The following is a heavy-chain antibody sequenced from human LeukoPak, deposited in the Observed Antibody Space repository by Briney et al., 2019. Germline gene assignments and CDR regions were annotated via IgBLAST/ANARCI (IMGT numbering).Heavy chain of an antibody. Sequence: ASVKVSCKASGYTFTSYYMHWVRQAPGQGLELMGIINPSGGSTSYAQKFQGRVTMTRDKSTSTVYMAMSSLRSEDKAVYYCARDRGRFLEWLLPTGFDYWGQGNLVTVSS. D-gene: IGHD3-3*01. CDR2: INPSGGST. CDR3: ARDRGRFLEWLLPTGFDY. CDR1: GYTFTSYY. V-gene: IGHV1-46*01. J-gene: IGHJ4*02.